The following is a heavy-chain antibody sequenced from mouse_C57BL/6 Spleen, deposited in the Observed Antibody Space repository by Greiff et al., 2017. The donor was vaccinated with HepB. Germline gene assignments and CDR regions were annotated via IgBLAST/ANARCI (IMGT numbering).Heavy chain of an antibody. CDR2: IWGDGST. D-gene: IGHD1-1*01. J-gene: IGHJ1*03. CDR3: AKSEYYGSSRYFDA. CDR1: GSSLSSYG. V-gene: IGHV2-3*01. Sequence: VKLMESGPGLVAPSQSLSITCTVSGSSLSSYGVSWGRKPPGKGMERLGVIWGDGSTNYHSALISRLSISKDNSKSQVFLKLNSLQTDDTATYYCAKSEYYGSSRYFDAWGTGTMVTVST.